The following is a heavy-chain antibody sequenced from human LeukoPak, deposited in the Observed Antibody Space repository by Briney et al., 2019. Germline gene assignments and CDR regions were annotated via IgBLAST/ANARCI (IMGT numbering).Heavy chain of an antibody. CDR3: AKGGAPYCSSGTCYSAADY. V-gene: IGHV3-21*01. CDR1: GFPFSNYA. D-gene: IGHD2-15*01. J-gene: IGHJ4*02. CDR2: ISSSSSYI. Sequence: PGGSLRLSCAASGFPFSNYAMNWVRQAPGKGLEWVSSISSSSSYIYYADSVKGRFTISRDNTKNSLYLQMNSLRAEDTVVYYCAKGGAPYCSSGTCYSAADYWGQGTLVTVSS.